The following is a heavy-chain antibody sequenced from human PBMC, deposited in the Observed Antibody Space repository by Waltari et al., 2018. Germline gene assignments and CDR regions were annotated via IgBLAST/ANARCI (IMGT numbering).Heavy chain of an antibody. Sequence: EVLLVESGGGLVQPGRSLRLSCAASGFAFDEYAMNWVRQAPGRGLEGISGISFHSGRIYYADSGKGRFTISRENAKNSLSLQMNSLTAEDMALYYCARSSVGAPKDYFDYWGQGTLVTVSS. CDR3: ARSSVGAPKDYFDY. V-gene: IGHV3-9*03. CDR2: ISFHSGRI. D-gene: IGHD1-26*01. CDR1: GFAFDEYA. J-gene: IGHJ4*02.